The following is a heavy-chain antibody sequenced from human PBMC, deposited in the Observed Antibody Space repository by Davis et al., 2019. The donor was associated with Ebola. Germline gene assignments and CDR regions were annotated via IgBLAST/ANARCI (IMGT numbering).Heavy chain of an antibody. V-gene: IGHV3-9*01. J-gene: IGHJ3*02. D-gene: IGHD2/OR15-2a*01. CDR1: GFTFRSYA. CDR3: AKAPFLEGAFDM. CDR2: INWDSSSR. Sequence: GGSLRLSCAASGFTFRSYAMSWVRQVPGKGLEWVSGINWDSSSRVYVDSVKGRFPISRDNAKNSLSLQMNSLRTEDTALYYCAKAPFLEGAFDMWGQGTMVTVSS.